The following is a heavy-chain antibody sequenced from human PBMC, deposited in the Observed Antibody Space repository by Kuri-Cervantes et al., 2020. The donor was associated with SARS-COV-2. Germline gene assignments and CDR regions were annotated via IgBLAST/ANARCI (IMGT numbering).Heavy chain of an antibody. CDR3: ARGTSGRDDFWSGYYVGYYYYYGMDV. D-gene: IGHD3-3*01. Sequence: SQTLSLTCAVYGGSFSGYYWSWIRQPPGKGLEWIGEINHSGNTNYNPSLKSRVTISVDTSKNQFSLKLSSVTAADTAVYYCARGTSGRDDFWSGYYVGYYYYYGMDVWGQGTTVTVSS. CDR1: GGSFSGYY. V-gene: IGHV4-34*01. J-gene: IGHJ6*02. CDR2: INHSGNT.